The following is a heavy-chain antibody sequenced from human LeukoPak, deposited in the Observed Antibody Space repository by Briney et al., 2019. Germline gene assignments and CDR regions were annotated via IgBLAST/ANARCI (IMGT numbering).Heavy chain of an antibody. V-gene: IGHV3-64D*06. CDR2: ISSNGGST. D-gene: IGHD3-10*01. Sequence: PGGSLRLSCSASGFTFSSYAVHWVRQAPGKGLEYASAISSNGGSTYYADSVKGRFTISRDNSKNTLYLQMSSLRAEDTAVYYCVKDRAVRGVTAFDYWGQGTLVTVSS. CDR3: VKDRAVRGVTAFDY. CDR1: GFTFSSYA. J-gene: IGHJ4*02.